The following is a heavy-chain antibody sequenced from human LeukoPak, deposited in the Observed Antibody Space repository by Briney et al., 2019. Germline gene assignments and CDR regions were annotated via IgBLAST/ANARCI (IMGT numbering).Heavy chain of an antibody. CDR2: IKSKADGGTT. D-gene: IGHD3-9*01. J-gene: IGHJ4*02. CDR1: GFSFSKAW. CDR3: TPRCFYDLFTGRYHFDY. V-gene: IGHV3-15*01. Sequence: GGSLRLSCAASGFSFSKAWVSWVRQAPGKGLQWVGLIKSKADGGTTDYAAPVKARFTISRDDSRSTMYLQMNSLKSEDTAVYYCTPRCFYDLFTGRYHFDYWGQGTLVTVSS.